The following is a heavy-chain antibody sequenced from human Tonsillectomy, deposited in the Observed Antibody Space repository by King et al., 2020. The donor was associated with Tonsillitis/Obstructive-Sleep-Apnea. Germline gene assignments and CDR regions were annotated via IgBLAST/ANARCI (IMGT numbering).Heavy chain of an antibody. J-gene: IGHJ4*02. CDR3: PRHYVAVALVY. CDR1: GGSMNSNDYY. Sequence: LQLQESGPGLVKSSETLSLTCTVSGGSMNSNDYYWGWIRQAPGTGLEWIGSIFYTGTTYYNASLKSRVTISVDTSRNKLSLKLSSVTAADTAVYYVPRHYVAVALVYWGQGTLVTASS. CDR2: IFYTGTT. V-gene: IGHV4-39*01. D-gene: IGHD6-19*01.